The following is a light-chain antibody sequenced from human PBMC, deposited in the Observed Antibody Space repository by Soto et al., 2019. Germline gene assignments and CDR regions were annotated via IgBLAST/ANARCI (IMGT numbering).Light chain of an antibody. CDR3: QQFNSYPIT. V-gene: IGKV1-13*02. Sequence: AIQLTQSPSSLAASVGDRVTITCRASQGISSALAWYQQKPGKAPKLLIYDASSLESGVPSRFSGSGSGTDFTLTISSLQPEDFATYYCQQFNSYPITFGQGTRLEIK. CDR2: DAS. J-gene: IGKJ5*01. CDR1: QGISSA.